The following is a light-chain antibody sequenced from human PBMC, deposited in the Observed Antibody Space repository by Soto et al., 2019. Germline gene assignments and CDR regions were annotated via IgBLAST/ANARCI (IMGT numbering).Light chain of an antibody. CDR3: AAWDDSLNGYV. CDR2: YDD. V-gene: IGLV1-36*01. CDR1: SSNIGNNA. Sequence: QSVLTQPPSVSEAPRQRVTISCSGSSSNIGNNAVNWYQQLPGKAPKLLIYYDDLLPSGVSDRFSGSKSGTSASLAISGIQSEDEADYYCAAWDDSLNGYVFGTGTKDTVL. J-gene: IGLJ1*01.